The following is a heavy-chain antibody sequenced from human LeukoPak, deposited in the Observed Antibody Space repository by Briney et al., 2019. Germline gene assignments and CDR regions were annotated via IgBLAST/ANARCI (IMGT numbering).Heavy chain of an antibody. CDR1: GYTFTGYY. J-gene: IGHJ4*02. D-gene: IGHD3-10*01. V-gene: IGHV1-2*02. CDR2: INPNSGGT. CDR3: ARDSSYSFDY. Sequence: ASVKVSCKAFGYTFTGYYIHGVRQAPGQGLEWMGWINPNSGGTNYAQKFQGRVTMTRDTSISTAYMELSRLVSDDTAVYYCARDSSYSFDYWGQGTLVTVSS.